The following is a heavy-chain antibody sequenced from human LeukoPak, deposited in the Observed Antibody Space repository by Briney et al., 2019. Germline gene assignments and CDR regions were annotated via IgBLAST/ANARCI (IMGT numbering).Heavy chain of an antibody. CDR2: INPNSGGT. J-gene: IGHJ4*02. CDR3: ARGDYYDSSVYYYD. V-gene: IGHV1-2*02. CDR1: GYTFIGYY. D-gene: IGHD3-22*01. Sequence: ASVKVSCKASGYTFIGYYIHWVRQAPGQGLEWMGWINPNSGGTNSAQKFQGRVTMTRDTSISTAYMDLSSLRSDDTAVYYCARGDYYDSSVYYYDWGQGTLVTVSS.